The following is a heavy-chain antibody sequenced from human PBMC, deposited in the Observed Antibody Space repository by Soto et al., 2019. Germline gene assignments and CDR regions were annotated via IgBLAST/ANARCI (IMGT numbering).Heavy chain of an antibody. CDR2: MNPNSGNT. J-gene: IGHJ3*02. Sequence: ASVKVSCKASGYTFTSYDINWVRQATGQGLERMGWMNPNSGNTGYAQKFQGRVTMTRNTSISTAYMELSSLRSEDTAVYYFARVTYYDFWSGSDAFDIWGQGTMVTVSS. V-gene: IGHV1-8*01. CDR3: ARVTYYDFWSGSDAFDI. CDR1: GYTFTSYD. D-gene: IGHD3-3*01.